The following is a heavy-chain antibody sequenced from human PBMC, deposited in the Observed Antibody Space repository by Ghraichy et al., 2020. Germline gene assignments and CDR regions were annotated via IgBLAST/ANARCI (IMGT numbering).Heavy chain of an antibody. J-gene: IGHJ6*02. D-gene: IGHD4-23*01. CDR2: IFYSGTT. CDR3: AKSDGGNRYYYYGMDV. Sequence: SQTLSLTCTVSGSSITGNPYYWGWIRQPPGKGLEWIGTIFYSGTTYFNPSLKSRLTISIDTSKTQFSLKLSSVTAADSAVYYCAKSDGGNRYYYYGMDVWGQGTTVIVSS. V-gene: IGHV4-39*01. CDR1: GSSITGNPYY.